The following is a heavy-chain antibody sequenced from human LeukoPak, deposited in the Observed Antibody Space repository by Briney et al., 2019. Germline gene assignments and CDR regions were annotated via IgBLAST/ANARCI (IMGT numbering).Heavy chain of an antibody. CDR2: IGIDSGNT. CDR3: GRDYKYAFDN. J-gene: IGHJ4*02. V-gene: IGHV3-48*01. CDR1: GFTFSDS. Sequence: GGSLRLSCAASGFTFSDSMNWVRQAPGKGLEWISYIGIDSGNTNYADSVKGRFTISGDKAKNSLYLQMNSLRVEDTAVYYCGRDYKYAFDNWGQGTLVTVSS. D-gene: IGHD5-24*01.